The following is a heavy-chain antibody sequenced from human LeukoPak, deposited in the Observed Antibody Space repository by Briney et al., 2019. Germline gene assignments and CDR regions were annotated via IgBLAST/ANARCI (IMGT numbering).Heavy chain of an antibody. CDR2: IYPGDSDT. V-gene: IGHV5-51*01. D-gene: IGHD1-26*01. CDR1: GYSFTSYW. Sequence: GESLRISCKGSGYSFTSYWISWVRQMPGKGLEWMGIIYPGDSDTRYSPSFQGQVTISADKSISTAYLQWSSLKASDTAMYYCASTSIVGATSDAFDIWGQGTMVTVSS. CDR3: ASTSIVGATSDAFDI. J-gene: IGHJ3*02.